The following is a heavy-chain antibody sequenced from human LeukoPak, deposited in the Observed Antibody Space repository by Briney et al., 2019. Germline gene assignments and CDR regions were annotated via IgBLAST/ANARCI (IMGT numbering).Heavy chain of an antibody. CDR3: AKPRIAAAGTGWNWFDP. Sequence: GGSLRLSCAASGFTFSSYGMHWVRQAPGKGLEWVAVISYDGSNKYYADSVKGRFTISRDNSKNTLYLQMNSLRAEDTAVYYCAKPRIAAAGTGWNWFDPWGQGTLVTVSS. D-gene: IGHD6-13*01. V-gene: IGHV3-30*18. J-gene: IGHJ5*02. CDR2: ISYDGSNK. CDR1: GFTFSSYG.